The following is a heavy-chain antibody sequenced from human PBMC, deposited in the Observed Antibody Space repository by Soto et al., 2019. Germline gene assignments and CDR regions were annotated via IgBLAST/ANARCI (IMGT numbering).Heavy chain of an antibody. CDR2: IYYSGST. Sequence: SETLSLTCTVSGGSISSSSYYWGWIRQPPGKGLEWIGSIYYSGSTYYNPSLKSRVTISVDTSKNQFSLKLSSVTAADTAVYYCARCAAVAGYWSQRDYYGMDVWGQGTTVTVSS. CDR3: ARCAAVAGYWSQRDYYGMDV. V-gene: IGHV4-39*01. CDR1: GGSISSSSYY. J-gene: IGHJ6*02. D-gene: IGHD6-19*01.